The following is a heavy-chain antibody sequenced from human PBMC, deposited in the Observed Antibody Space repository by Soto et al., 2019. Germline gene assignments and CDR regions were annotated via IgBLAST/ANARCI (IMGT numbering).Heavy chain of an antibody. J-gene: IGHJ4*02. D-gene: IGHD3-22*01. CDR3: ARIDSSGYVRDQFFDY. Sequence: EVQLVESGGGLVQPGGSLRLSCAASGFTFSSYWMSWVRQAPGKGLEGLANKKQDGREKYYVDSVKGRFTISRDNAKSSLYLQMNRLRAEDTAVYYCARIDSSGYVRDQFFDYWGQGTLVTVSS. CDR2: KKQDGREK. CDR1: GFTFSSYW. V-gene: IGHV3-7*05.